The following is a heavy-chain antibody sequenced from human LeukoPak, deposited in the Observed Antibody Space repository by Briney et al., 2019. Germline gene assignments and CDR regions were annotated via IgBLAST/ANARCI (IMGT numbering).Heavy chain of an antibody. CDR2: ISSSGSTI. Sequence: GGSLRLSCAASGFTFSSYEMNWVRQAPGKGLEWVSYISSSGSTIYYADSVKGRFTISRDNSKNSLYLQMDSLRAEDTAVYYCARDRPNIAASDGWFDPWGQGTLVTVSS. CDR1: GFTFSSYE. J-gene: IGHJ5*02. CDR3: ARDRPNIAASDGWFDP. V-gene: IGHV3-48*03. D-gene: IGHD6-13*01.